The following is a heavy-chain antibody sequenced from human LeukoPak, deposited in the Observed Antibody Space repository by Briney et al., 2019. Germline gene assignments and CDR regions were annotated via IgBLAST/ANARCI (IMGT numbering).Heavy chain of an antibody. CDR2: IYWNDDK. Sequence: SGPTPVNPTQTLTLTCTFSGFSLSTSGVGVGWIRQPPGKALEWLALIYWNDDKRYSPSLKSRLTITKDTSKNQVVLTMTNVDPVDTATYYCAHSLLLWFGEPRHFDYWGQGTLVTVSS. CDR1: GFSLSTSGVG. J-gene: IGHJ4*02. V-gene: IGHV2-5*01. D-gene: IGHD3-10*01. CDR3: AHSLLLWFGEPRHFDY.